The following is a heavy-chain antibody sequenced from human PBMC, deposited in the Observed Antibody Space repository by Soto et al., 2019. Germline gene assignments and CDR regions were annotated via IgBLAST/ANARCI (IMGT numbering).Heavy chain of an antibody. CDR3: ARDDSSAKTYFDY. CDR2: ISSSSSTI. CDR1: GFTVSRYS. D-gene: IGHD3-22*01. J-gene: IGHJ4*02. Sequence: LXLSCAASGFTVSRYSMNWVRQAPGKGLEWVSYISSSSSTIYYADSVKGRFTISRDNAKNSLYLQMNSLRDEDTAVYYCARDDSSAKTYFDYWGQGTLVTVYS. V-gene: IGHV3-48*02.